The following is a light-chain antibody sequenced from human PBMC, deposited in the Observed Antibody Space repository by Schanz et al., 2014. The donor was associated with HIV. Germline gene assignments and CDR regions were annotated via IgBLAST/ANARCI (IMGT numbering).Light chain of an antibody. V-gene: IGLV1-44*01. J-gene: IGLJ3*02. Sequence: QSVLTQPPSASGTPGQRVTLSCSGSSSNIGSNTVNWYQHLPGSAPQLLIYSDNQRPSRVPDRFSGSQSDSSASLAISGLQSEDEADYYCATWDDSLNGWVFGGGTKLTVL. CDR2: SDN. CDR3: ATWDDSLNGWV. CDR1: SSNIGSNT.